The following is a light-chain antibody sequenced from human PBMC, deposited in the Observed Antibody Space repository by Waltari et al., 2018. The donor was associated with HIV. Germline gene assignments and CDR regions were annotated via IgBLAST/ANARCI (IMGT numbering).Light chain of an antibody. CDR2: EVS. Sequence: QSALTQPPSASGSPGQSVTIPCPGTSSDVGGYNYVSWNQQHPGKAPKLMMYEVSKRPAGVPDRFFGSKSGNTASLTVSGLQAEDEADYYCSSYAGSNNHVVFGGGTKLTVL. CDR1: SSDVGGYNY. CDR3: SSYAGSNNHVV. V-gene: IGLV2-8*01. J-gene: IGLJ2*01.